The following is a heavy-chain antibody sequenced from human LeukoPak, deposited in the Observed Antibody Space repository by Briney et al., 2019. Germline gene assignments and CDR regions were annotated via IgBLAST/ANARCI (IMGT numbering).Heavy chain of an antibody. V-gene: IGHV4-61*01. CDR3: ARFHDGLDY. CDR2: IYYSGST. Sequence: SETLSLTCTVSCGSVSSGSYYWSWIRQPPGKGLEWIGYIYYSGSTNYNPSLKSRVTISVDTSKNQFSLKLSSVTAADTAVYYCARFHDGLDYWGQGTLVTVSS. D-gene: IGHD2-8*01. CDR1: CGSVSSGSYY. J-gene: IGHJ4*02.